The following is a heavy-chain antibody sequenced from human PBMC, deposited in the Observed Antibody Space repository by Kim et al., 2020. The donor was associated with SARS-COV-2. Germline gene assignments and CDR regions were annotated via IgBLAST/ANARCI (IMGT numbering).Heavy chain of an antibody. J-gene: IGHJ6*02. D-gene: IGHD5-12*01. CDR3: ARDLGGYSGYEGVPFVGMDV. Sequence: RVTISVDTSKNQFSLKLSSVTAADTAVYYCARDLGGYSGYEGVPFVGMDVWGQGTTVTVSS. V-gene: IGHV4-59*01.